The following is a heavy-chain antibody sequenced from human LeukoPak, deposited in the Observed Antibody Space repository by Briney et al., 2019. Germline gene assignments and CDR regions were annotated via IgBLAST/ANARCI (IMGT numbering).Heavy chain of an antibody. Sequence: ASVKVSCKASGYTFTGYYMHWQRQAPGQGHEWMGWINPNNGDTNYAHKVQGRGTITRDTSIRTAYLEVSGLRSDDTAVYYCAKNPCEYYFDYWGQGTLVTVSS. CDR1: GYTFTGYY. CDR3: AKNPCEYYFDY. CDR2: INPNNGDT. J-gene: IGHJ4*02. D-gene: IGHD6-6*01. V-gene: IGHV1-2*02.